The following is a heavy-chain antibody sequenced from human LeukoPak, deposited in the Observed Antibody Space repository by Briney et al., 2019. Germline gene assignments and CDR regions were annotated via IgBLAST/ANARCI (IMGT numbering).Heavy chain of an antibody. J-gene: IGHJ4*02. V-gene: IGHV3-33*01. D-gene: IGHD3-22*01. CDR2: IWYDGSNK. CDR3: ARSYYYDSSHTVDY. Sequence: PGGSLRLSCAASGFTFSTYGMHWVRQAPGKGLEWVALIWYDGSNKYYADSVKGRFTIPRDNSKNTLYLQMNSLRAEDTVVYYCARSYYYDSSHTVDYWGQGTLVTVSS. CDR1: GFTFSTYG.